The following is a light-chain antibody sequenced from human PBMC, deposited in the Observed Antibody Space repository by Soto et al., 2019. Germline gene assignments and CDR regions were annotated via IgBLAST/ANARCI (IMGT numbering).Light chain of an antibody. J-gene: IGLJ2*01. Sequence: QSALTQPASVSGSPGQSITISCTGTSSDIGGYDFVSWYQQIPGNAPKLIIYEVSHRPSGLSTRFSGSKSGNTASLTISGLQAEDEADYYCSSYTSRTGLVVFGGGTKLTVL. CDR2: EVS. CDR3: SSYTSRTGLVV. CDR1: SSDIGGYDF. V-gene: IGLV2-14*01.